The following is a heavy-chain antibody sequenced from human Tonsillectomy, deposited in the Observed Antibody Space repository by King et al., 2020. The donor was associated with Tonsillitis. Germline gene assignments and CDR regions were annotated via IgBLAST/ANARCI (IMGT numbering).Heavy chain of an antibody. CDR2: ISGRGGST. CDR1: GFTFSSYA. V-gene: IGHV3-23*04. J-gene: IGHJ4*02. CDR3: AKGGCSSTSCYYDCDY. Sequence: VQLVESGGGLVQPGGSLRLSCAASGFTFSSYAMSWVRQAPGKGLEWGSAISGRGGSTYYADSVKGRVTISRDNSKNTLYLQMNSLRAEDTAVYYCAKGGCSSTSCYYDCDYWGQGTLVTVSS. D-gene: IGHD2-2*01.